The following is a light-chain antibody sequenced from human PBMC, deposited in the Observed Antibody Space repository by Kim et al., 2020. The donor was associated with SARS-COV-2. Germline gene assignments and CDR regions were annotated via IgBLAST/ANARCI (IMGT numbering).Light chain of an antibody. CDR2: GAS. CDR1: QSVSSSY. Sequence: EIVLTQSPGTLSLSPGERATLSCRASQSVSSSYLARYQQKPGQAPRLLIYGASSRATGIPDRFSGSGSGTDFTLTISRLEPEDFAVYFCQQYGSSTLYTFGQGTRLEI. J-gene: IGKJ2*01. V-gene: IGKV3-20*01. CDR3: QQYGSSTLYT.